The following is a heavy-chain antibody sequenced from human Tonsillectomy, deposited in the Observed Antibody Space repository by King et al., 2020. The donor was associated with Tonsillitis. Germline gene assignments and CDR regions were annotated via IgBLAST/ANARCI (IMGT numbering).Heavy chain of an antibody. V-gene: IGHV3-21*01. J-gene: IGHJ3*02. CDR3: ARERGSDYGGNNAFDI. CDR1: GFTFSTYN. CDR2: ISSSSSYK. Sequence: VQLVESGGGLVKPGGSLRLSCAASGFTFSTYNMNWVRQAPGKGLEWVSHISSSSSYKNYGDSVKGRFTISRDNAKNSLNLQMNSLRAEDTAVYYCARERGSDYGGNNAFDIWGQGTMVTVSS. D-gene: IGHD4-23*01.